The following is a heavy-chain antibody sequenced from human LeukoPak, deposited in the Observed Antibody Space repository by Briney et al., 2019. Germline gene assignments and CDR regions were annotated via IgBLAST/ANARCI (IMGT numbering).Heavy chain of an antibody. V-gene: IGHV3-21*01. Sequence: GGSLRLSCAASGFTFSSYSMNWVSQAPGKGLEWVSSISSSSSYIYYADSVKGRFTISRDNAKNSLYLQMNSLRAEDTAVYYCAREEAAAGLNFDYWGQGTLVTVSS. CDR2: ISSSSSYI. CDR3: AREEAAAGLNFDY. J-gene: IGHJ4*02. D-gene: IGHD6-13*01. CDR1: GFTFSSYS.